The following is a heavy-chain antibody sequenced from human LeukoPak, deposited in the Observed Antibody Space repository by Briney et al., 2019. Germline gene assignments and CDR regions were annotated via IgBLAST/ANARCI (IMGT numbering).Heavy chain of an antibody. CDR3: AREDSSGWYLSFDY. CDR1: GFTFSSYA. V-gene: IGHV3-30-3*01. D-gene: IGHD6-19*01. CDR2: ISYDGSNK. J-gene: IGHJ4*02. Sequence: GGSLRLSCAASGFTFSSYAMHWVRQAPGKGLEWVAVISYDGSNKYYADSVKGRFTISRDNSKNTLYLQMNSLRAEDTAVYYCAREDSSGWYLSFDYWGQGTLVTVSS.